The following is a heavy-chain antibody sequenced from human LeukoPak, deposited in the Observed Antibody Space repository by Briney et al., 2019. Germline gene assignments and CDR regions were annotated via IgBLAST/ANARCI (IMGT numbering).Heavy chain of an antibody. CDR2: ISYSGST. CDR3: ARSEAPTVRGVIMVNWVDP. D-gene: IGHD3-10*01. J-gene: IGHJ5*02. V-gene: IGHV4-59*01. CDR1: GGSISSYF. Sequence: SETLSLTCTVSGGSISSYFWSWIQQPPGKGLEWIGYISYSGSTDYNPSLKSRVTISVDTSRNQFSLKLKSVTAADTAVYSCARSEAPTVRGVIMVNWVDPWGQGTLVTVSS.